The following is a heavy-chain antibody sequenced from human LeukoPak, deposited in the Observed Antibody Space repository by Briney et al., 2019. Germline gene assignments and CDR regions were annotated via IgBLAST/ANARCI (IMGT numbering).Heavy chain of an antibody. D-gene: IGHD1-26*01. CDR3: TSLGGLDY. V-gene: IGHV3-74*01. CDR2: INGDGSSV. CDR1: GFIFSNYW. J-gene: IGHJ4*02. Sequence: GGSLRLSCAASGFIFSNYWMHWVRQAPGKGLVWVSRINGDGSSVSYADSVKGRFTISRDNTKNTLYLQMDSLRAEDTAVYYCTSLGGLDYWGQGTLVTVSS.